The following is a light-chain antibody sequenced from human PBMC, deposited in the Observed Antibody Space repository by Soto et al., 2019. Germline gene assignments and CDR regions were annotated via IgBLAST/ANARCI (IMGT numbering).Light chain of an antibody. CDR1: SSDVGRYDY. CDR2: EVS. CDR3: QVWDGYSNPPVV. V-gene: IGLV2-8*01. Sequence: QSALTQPPSASGSPGQSVTISCTGTSSDVGRYDYVSWYQQNPGKAPKLIVSEVSHRPSGVSNRFSGSKSGNTATLTISSVEAGDEADYFCQVWDGYSNPPVVFGGGTKLTVL. J-gene: IGLJ2*01.